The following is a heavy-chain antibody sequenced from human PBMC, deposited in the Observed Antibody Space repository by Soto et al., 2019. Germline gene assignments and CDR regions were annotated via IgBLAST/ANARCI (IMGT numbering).Heavy chain of an antibody. CDR2: IYYSGST. CDR3: ASSSPRACSTSCYEDYYYYYYGMDV. CDR1: GGSISSYY. Sequence: QVQLQESGPGLVKPSETLSLTCTVSGGSISSYYWSWIRQPPGKGLEWIGYIYYSGSTNYNPSLKSRVTISVDTSKNQFSLKLSSVTAADTAVYYCASSSPRACSTSCYEDYYYYYYGMDVWGQGTTVTVSS. D-gene: IGHD2-2*01. V-gene: IGHV4-59*01. J-gene: IGHJ6*02.